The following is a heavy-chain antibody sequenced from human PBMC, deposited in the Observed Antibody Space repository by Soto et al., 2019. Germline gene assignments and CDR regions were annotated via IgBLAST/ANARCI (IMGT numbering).Heavy chain of an antibody. Sequence: EVQLVESGGGLVQPGGSLRLSCAASGFTVSSNYMSWVRQAPGKGLEWVSVIYSGGSTYYADSVEGRFTISRHNSKNTLYLQMNSLRAEDTAVYYCARSSVRVAGAFDIWGQGTMVTVSS. CDR1: GFTVSSNY. CDR3: ARSSVRVAGAFDI. V-gene: IGHV3-53*04. D-gene: IGHD2-15*01. J-gene: IGHJ3*02. CDR2: IYSGGST.